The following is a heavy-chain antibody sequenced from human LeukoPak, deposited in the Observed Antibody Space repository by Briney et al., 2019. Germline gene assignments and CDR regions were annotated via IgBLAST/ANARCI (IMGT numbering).Heavy chain of an antibody. J-gene: IGHJ4*02. V-gene: IGHV4-34*01. Sequence: SETLSLTCAVYGGSFSGYYWSWIRQPPGKGLEWIEEINHSGSTNYNPSLKSRVTISVDTSKNQFSLKLSSVTAADTAVYYCARGLVVVVAATTGGFDYWGQGTLVTVSS. CDR3: ARGLVVVVAATTGGFDY. CDR2: INHSGST. CDR1: GGSFSGYY. D-gene: IGHD2-15*01.